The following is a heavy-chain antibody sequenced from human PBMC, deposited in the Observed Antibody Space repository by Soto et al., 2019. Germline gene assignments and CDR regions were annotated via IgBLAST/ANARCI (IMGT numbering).Heavy chain of an antibody. V-gene: IGHV3-48*03. D-gene: IGHD2-8*01. Sequence: EVQLVESGGGLVQPGGSLRLSCAASGYTFSIFDMNWIRQAPGKGLEWVSYISTGGRNIYYTDSVKGRFTISRDDAKNSLYLQMNSLRGEDTAVYYCTRGMGGGWGGQGTLVTVSS. CDR1: GYTFSIFD. CDR2: ISTGGRNI. J-gene: IGHJ4*02. CDR3: TRGMGGGW.